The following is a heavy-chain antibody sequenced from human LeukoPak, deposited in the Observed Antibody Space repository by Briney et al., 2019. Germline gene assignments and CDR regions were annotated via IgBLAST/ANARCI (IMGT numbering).Heavy chain of an antibody. Sequence: ASVKVSCKASGYKFTDYYIHWVRQAPGQGLEWMGIINPSGGSTSYAQKFQGRVTMTRDMSTSTVYMELSSLRSEDTAVYYCAREGSGSSLDWYFDLWGRGTLVTVSS. J-gene: IGHJ2*01. CDR2: INPSGGST. D-gene: IGHD6-13*01. CDR1: GYKFTDYY. V-gene: IGHV1-46*01. CDR3: AREGSGSSLDWYFDL.